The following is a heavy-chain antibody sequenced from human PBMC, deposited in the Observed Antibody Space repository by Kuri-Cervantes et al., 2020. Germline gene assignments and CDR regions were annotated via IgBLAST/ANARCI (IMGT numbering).Heavy chain of an antibody. CDR3: NGQVSWGLVDY. J-gene: IGHJ4*02. Sequence: GGSLRLSCAASGFTFHNYAMSWVRQAPGKGLEWVSGISGSGGRTYYADSVKGRFTISRDNSKNTVYLQMNSLRAEDTAVYYCNGQVSWGLVDYWGQGTLVTVSS. CDR2: ISGSGGRT. CDR1: GFTFHNYA. V-gene: IGHV3-23*01. D-gene: IGHD1-26*01.